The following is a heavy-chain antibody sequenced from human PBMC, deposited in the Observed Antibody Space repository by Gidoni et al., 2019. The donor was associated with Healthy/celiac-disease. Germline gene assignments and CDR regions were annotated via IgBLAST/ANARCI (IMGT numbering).Heavy chain of an antibody. Sequence: QVQLVQSGAEVKKPGSSVKVSCKASGGTFSSYAISGVRQAPGQGLGGLGGIFPIFGTANYAQKFQGRVTITADESTSTAYMELGSLRSEDTAVYYCGSGGCERTLADAVGIWGQGTMVTVSS. D-gene: IGHD2-2*01. J-gene: IGHJ3*02. CDR1: GGTFSSYA. V-gene: IGHV1-69*01. CDR2: IFPIFGTA. CDR3: GSGGCERTLADAVGI.